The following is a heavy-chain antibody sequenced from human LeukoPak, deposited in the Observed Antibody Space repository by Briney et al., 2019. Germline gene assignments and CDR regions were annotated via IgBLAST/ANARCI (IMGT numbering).Heavy chain of an antibody. Sequence: SETLSLTCAVYGGSFSGYYWSWIRQPPGKGLEWIGYIYYSGSTYYNPSLKSRVTISVDTSKNQFSLKLSSVTAADTAVYYCARVHREPVGTGFDYWGQGTLVTVSS. J-gene: IGHJ4*02. CDR3: ARVHREPVGTGFDY. D-gene: IGHD6-13*01. V-gene: IGHV4-30-4*08. CDR2: IYYSGST. CDR1: GGSFSGYY.